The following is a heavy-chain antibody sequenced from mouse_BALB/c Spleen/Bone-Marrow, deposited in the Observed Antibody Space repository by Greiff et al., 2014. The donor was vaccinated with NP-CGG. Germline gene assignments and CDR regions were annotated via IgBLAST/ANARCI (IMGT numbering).Heavy chain of an antibody. Sequence: QVQLKESGPELVRPGVSVKISCKGSGYTFTDYAIHWVKQSHAKSLEWIGVISTYSGNTNYNQKFKGKATMTVDKSSSTAYMELARLTSEDSAIYYCARYGYGSSYYAMDYWGQGTSVTVSS. V-gene: IGHV1-67*01. D-gene: IGHD1-1*01. CDR3: ARYGYGSSYYAMDY. CDR2: ISTYSGNT. J-gene: IGHJ4*01. CDR1: GYTFTDYA.